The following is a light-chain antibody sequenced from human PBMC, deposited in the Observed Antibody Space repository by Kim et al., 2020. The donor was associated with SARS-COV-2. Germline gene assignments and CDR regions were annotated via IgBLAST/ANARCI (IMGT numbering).Light chain of an antibody. CDR2: GAS. V-gene: IGKV3-20*01. CDR1: QRGSSSY. J-gene: IGKJ5*01. CDR3: QQYGRSPTT. Sequence: SAGARAILSGRARQRGSSSYLAWYKHKPGQSPRLLIHGASSRATSVPDRCRGGGAGTDFTLTITRLEPEDFAVYYCQQYGRSPTTFGQGTRLEIK.